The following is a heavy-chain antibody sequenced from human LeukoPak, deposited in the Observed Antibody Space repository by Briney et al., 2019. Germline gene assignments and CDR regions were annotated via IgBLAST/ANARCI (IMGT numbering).Heavy chain of an antibody. CDR3: ARQVGELSLPYYFDY. CDR1: GGSFSGYY. D-gene: IGHD3-16*02. Sequence: SETLSLTCAVYGGSFSGYYWSWIRQPPGKGLEWIGEINHSGSTNYNPSLKSRVTISVDTSKNQFSLKLSSVTAADTAVYYCARQVGELSLPYYFDYWGQGTLVTVSS. CDR2: INHSGST. V-gene: IGHV4-34*01. J-gene: IGHJ4*02.